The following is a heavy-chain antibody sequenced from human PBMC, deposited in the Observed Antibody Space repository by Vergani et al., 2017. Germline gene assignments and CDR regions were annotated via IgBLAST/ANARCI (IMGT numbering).Heavy chain of an antibody. CDR1: GGSISSSSYY. Sequence: QLQLQESGPGLVKPSETLSLTCTVSGGSISSSSYYWGWIRQSPGEGLEWVGDIDHTGRPDYNPSLKSRLTMSVDKSRNQFSLTLNSVTATDTAIYFCARENAETNGQLYYSYYMDVWGQGTAVTGS. CDR3: ARENAETNGQLYYSYYMDV. V-gene: IGHV4-61*05. J-gene: IGHJ6*03. D-gene: IGHD2-8*01. CDR2: IDHTGRP.